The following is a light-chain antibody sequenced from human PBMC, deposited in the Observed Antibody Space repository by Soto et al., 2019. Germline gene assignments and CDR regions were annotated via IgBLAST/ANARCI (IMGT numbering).Light chain of an antibody. CDR2: GIS. Sequence: EIVLTQSPGTLSLSPGDRATLSCRASQTVNNNFFAWYQQKPGQAPRLLVYGISSRATGIPDRFSGSGSGTDFTLTSRRLEPEDFAVYYWQQYGGSPLYTFGQGTKLEIK. J-gene: IGKJ2*01. CDR1: QTVNNNF. V-gene: IGKV3-20*01. CDR3: QQYGGSPLYT.